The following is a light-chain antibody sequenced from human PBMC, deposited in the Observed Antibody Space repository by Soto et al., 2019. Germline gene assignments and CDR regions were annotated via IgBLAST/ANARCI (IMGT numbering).Light chain of an antibody. CDR3: AAWDDSLSGRV. Sequence: QSALTQPRSVSGSPGQSVTISCTGSSSDVGGYDFVSWYQQHPGKAPKLMLYDVTKRPSGVPDRFSGSKSGNSASLTISGLRPEDEADYYCAAWDDSLSGRVFGGGTKVTVL. CDR1: SSDVGGYDF. V-gene: IGLV2-11*01. CDR2: DVT. J-gene: IGLJ2*01.